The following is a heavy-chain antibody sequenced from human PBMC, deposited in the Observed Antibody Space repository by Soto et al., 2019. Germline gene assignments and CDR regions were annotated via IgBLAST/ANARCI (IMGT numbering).Heavy chain of an antibody. Sequence: QVQLVQSGAEVKKPGSSVKVSCKASGGTFSTYGISWVRQAPGQGLEWMGGITAIFRAANYAPKFQGRVTITADESTSTAYMELNSLRSEDSAVYYCARSEAVRTEAGTTVVGPYNLLDPWGQGTLVIVSS. CDR3: ARSEAVRTEAGTTVVGPYNLLDP. J-gene: IGHJ5*02. CDR2: ITAIFRAA. D-gene: IGHD1-7*01. V-gene: IGHV1-69*01. CDR1: GGTFSTYG.